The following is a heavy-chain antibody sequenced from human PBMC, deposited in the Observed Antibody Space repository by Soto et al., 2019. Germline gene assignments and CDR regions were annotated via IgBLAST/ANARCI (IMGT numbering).Heavy chain of an antibody. CDR1: GFILSTFG. V-gene: IGHV3-33*01. CDR3: ARDLSRGSNFYYYMDV. CDR2: IWYDGMNK. J-gene: IGHJ6*03. D-gene: IGHD3-22*01. Sequence: QVQLAESGGGVVQPGGSLRLSCAASGFILSTFGMHWVRQAPGKGLEWVAAIWYDGMNKYYADSVRGRFTISRDSGKNTLYLQMNNLRAEDTAVYYCARDLSRGSNFYYYMDVWGKGTTVTVSS.